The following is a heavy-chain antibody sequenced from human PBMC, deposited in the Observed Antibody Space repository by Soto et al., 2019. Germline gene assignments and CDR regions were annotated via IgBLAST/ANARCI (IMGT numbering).Heavy chain of an antibody. V-gene: IGHV1-69*01. CDR3: ARTLHEAIFGFVVRHGRDG. J-gene: IGHJ6*02. Sequence: QVQLVQSGAEVKKPGSSVKVSCKSSGGTFSSYAISWVRQAPGQGLEWMGGIIPIFGTANYAQKFQGRVTITADESTSTACMGRSSLRSEDTAVYYCARTLHEAIFGFVVRHGRDGWGQGTTVTVSS. CDR1: GGTFSSYA. D-gene: IGHD3-3*01. CDR2: IIPIFGTA.